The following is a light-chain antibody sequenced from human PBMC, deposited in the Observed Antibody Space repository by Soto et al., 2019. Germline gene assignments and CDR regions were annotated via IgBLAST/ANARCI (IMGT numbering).Light chain of an antibody. CDR3: SSYTSTNFVI. CDR2: DVS. CDR1: SGDIGDYKY. V-gene: IGLV2-14*03. Sequence: QSALTQPASGSGSPGQSITISCTGSSGDIGDYKYVSWYKQHPGKAPKLMIYDVSNRPSGVSNRFSGSKSGNTASLTISGLQAEDEADYYCSSYTSTNFVIFGGGTMLTVL. J-gene: IGLJ2*01.